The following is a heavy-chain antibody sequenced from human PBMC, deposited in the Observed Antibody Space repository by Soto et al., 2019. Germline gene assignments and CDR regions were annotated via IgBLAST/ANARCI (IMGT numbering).Heavy chain of an antibody. V-gene: IGHV1-8*01. CDR2: MNPHSGNT. J-gene: IGHJ3*02. CDR1: GYTFTGYD. D-gene: IGHD3-22*01. CDR3: ARGRVIIGVDI. Sequence: QVQLVQSGAEVKKTGASVKVSCKASGYTFTGYDINWVRQATGQGLEWMGWMNPHSGNTNYAQKIQGRVTMTRNTSISTAYMELSSLRSEDTAMYYCARGRVIIGVDIWGQGTMVTVSS.